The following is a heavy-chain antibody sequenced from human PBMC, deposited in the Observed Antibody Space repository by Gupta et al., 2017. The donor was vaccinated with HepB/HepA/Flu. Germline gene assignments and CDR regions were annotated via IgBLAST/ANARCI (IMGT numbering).Heavy chain of an antibody. J-gene: IGHJ5*02. CDR1: GFTFRSYT. D-gene: IGHD3-16*01. CDR2: ISGSGGSK. Sequence: EVQLLESGGDLVQTGGSLSLSCAASGFTFRSYTMSWFGQAPGKGLEWVSRISGSGGSKYYADSVKCRLTISRDNSKNTLYLQMSSLRAEDTALYYCTKLGGFGGFDPWGPGTLVTVSS. V-gene: IGHV3-23*01. CDR3: TKLGGFGGFDP.